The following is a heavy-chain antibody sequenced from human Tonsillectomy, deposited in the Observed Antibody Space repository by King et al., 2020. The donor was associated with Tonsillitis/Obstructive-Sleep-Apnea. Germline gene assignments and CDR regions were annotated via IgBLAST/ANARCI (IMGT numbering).Heavy chain of an antibody. Sequence: VQLVESGGGLVQPGGSLRLSCAASGFTFSSYDMLWVRQPTGKGLEWVSAIGSAGDTYYPGSVKGRFTISRENVKNYLYLQMTSLRAGDTAVYYCARLDYDILTGDYYGMDVWGRGTTVTVSS. J-gene: IGHJ6*02. CDR2: IGSAGDT. CDR1: GFTFSSYD. V-gene: IGHV3-13*01. D-gene: IGHD3-9*01. CDR3: ARLDYDILTGDYYGMDV.